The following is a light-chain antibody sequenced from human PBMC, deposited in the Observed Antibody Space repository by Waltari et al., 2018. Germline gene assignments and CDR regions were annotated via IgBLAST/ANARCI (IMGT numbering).Light chain of an antibody. CDR3: QQYGSSPWT. V-gene: IGKV3-20*01. Sequence: EIVLTQSPGTLSLSPGERATLSCRASQRVSSSYLAWYQRKPGQAPRVLIHGASNRATGIPDRFSGSGSGTDFTLTISRLEPEDFAVYYCQQYGSSPWTFGQGTKVEIK. CDR1: QRVSSSY. J-gene: IGKJ1*01. CDR2: GAS.